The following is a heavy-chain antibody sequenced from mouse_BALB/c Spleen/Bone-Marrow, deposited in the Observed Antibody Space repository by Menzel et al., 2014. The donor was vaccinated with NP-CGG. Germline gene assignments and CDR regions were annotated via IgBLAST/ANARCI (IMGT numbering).Heavy chain of an antibody. V-gene: IGHV1-9*01. CDR2: ILPGSGST. CDR3: SCEMGY. D-gene: IGHD2-3*01. CDR1: GYTFSSYW. Sequence: QVQLQQSGAELMKTGASVKISCKATGYTFSSYWIEWVKQRPGHGLEWIGEILPGSGSTNYNEKFKGKATFTADTSSDSAYIQLMSLASEDSYVYCYSCEMGYWGQGTLVTVSA. J-gene: IGHJ3*01.